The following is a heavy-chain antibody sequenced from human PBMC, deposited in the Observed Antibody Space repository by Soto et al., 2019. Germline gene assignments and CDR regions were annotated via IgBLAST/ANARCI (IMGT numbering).Heavy chain of an antibody. CDR2: IWYDGSNK. CDR3: ARESGSGWFVDP. J-gene: IGHJ5*02. Sequence: HPGGSLRRSCAASGFTFSSYGMHWVRQAPGKGLEWVAVIWYDGSNKYYADSVKGRFTISRDNSKNTLYLQMNSLRAEDTAVYYCARESGSGWFVDPWGQGTLVTVSS. D-gene: IGHD6-19*01. CDR1: GFTFSSYG. V-gene: IGHV3-33*01.